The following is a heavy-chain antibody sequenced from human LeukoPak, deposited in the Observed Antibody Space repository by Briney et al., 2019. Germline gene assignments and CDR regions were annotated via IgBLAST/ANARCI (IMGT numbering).Heavy chain of an antibody. CDR3: ARGGFREFDS. J-gene: IGHJ4*02. V-gene: IGHV4-59*01. CDR1: GVSISKFY. D-gene: IGHD3-10*01. Sequence: SETLSLTCTVSGVSISKFYWSWIRQPPGKGLEWIGYIYYSGSTNYNPSLKSRVTISVNTSKNQFSLKLSSVTAADTAVYYCARGGFREFDSWGQGTLVIVSS. CDR2: IYYSGST.